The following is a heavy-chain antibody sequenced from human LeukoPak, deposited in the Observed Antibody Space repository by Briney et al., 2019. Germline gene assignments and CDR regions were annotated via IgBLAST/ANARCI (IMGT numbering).Heavy chain of an antibody. CDR3: ARHKEDFHDSSGPNFSYFDL. CDR1: GDSIKSDSYY. J-gene: IGHJ2*01. CDR2: IYYSGST. D-gene: IGHD3-22*01. Sequence: SETLSLNCTVSGDSIKSDSYYWGWIRQPPGKGLEWIGTIYYSGSTYYNPSLKSRVTISVDTSKNQFSVKLSSVTAADTALYYCARHKEDFHDSSGPNFSYFDLWGRGTLVTVSS. V-gene: IGHV4-39*01.